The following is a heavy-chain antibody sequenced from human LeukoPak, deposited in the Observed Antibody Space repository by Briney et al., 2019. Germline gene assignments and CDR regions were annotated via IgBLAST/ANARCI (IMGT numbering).Heavy chain of an antibody. J-gene: IGHJ4*02. D-gene: IGHD3-22*01. Sequence: ASVKVSCKTSGYTFTGYYMHWVRQAPGQGLEWMGWINPNSGGTNYAQKFQGRVTMTRDTSISTAYMELSRLRSADTAVYYCARGGVSYYDSSGYYYELDYWGQGTLVTVSS. CDR3: ARGGVSYYDSSGYYYELDY. CDR1: GYTFTGYY. V-gene: IGHV1-2*02. CDR2: INPNSGGT.